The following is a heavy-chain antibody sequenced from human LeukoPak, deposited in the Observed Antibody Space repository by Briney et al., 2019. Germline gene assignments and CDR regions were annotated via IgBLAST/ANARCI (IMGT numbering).Heavy chain of an antibody. CDR1: GGSISSYY. Sequence: PSETLSLTCTVSGGSISSYYWSWIRQPPGKGLQWIGYIYYSGNTNYNPSLKSRVTISVDMSKNQFSLKLSSVTAADTAVYYCARPTDGYNNVAQVAFDIWGQGTMVTVSS. CDR3: ARPTDGYNNVAQVAFDI. V-gene: IGHV4-59*08. J-gene: IGHJ3*02. CDR2: IYYSGNT. D-gene: IGHD5-24*01.